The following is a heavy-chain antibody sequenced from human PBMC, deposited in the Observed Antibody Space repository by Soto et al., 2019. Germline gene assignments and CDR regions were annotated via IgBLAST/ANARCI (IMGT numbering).Heavy chain of an antibody. V-gene: IGHV4-31*03. J-gene: IGHJ5*02. D-gene: IGHD4-17*01. CDR1: GGSVSSGGYY. Sequence: QVQLQESGPGLVKPSQTLSLTCTVSGGSVSSGGYYWTWIRQHPGKGLEWIGYIYYSGNTYYNSSLKGRVSISVDTSKNQFSLDLSSVTAADTAVYYWARATRTTWFDPWGQGTLVTVSS. CDR2: IYYSGNT. CDR3: ARATRTTWFDP.